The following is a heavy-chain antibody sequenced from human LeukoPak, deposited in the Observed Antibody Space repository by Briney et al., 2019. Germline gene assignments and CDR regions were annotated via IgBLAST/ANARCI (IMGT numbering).Heavy chain of an antibody. V-gene: IGHV3-74*01. D-gene: IGHD1-26*01. CDR3: ASGGSPPEALGDTFDV. Sequence: GGSLRLSCAASGFTFSSYWMHWVRQAPGKGLVWVSRVKSDGSSTNYADSVKGRFTISRDNAKNTLLLQMNSLRAEGTAVYYCASGGSPPEALGDTFDVWGQGTLVTVSS. CDR2: VKSDGSST. CDR1: GFTFSSYW. J-gene: IGHJ3*01.